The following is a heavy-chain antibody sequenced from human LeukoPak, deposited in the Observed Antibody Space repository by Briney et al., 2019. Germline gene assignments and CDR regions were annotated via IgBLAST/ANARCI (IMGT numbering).Heavy chain of an antibody. CDR3: ARVGTVTSFDH. CDR2: IYYSGST. CDR1: DGSISNYY. V-gene: IGHV4-59*01. J-gene: IGHJ4*02. Sequence: PSETLSLTCTVSDGSISNYYWSWIRQTPGKGLEWIGHIYYSGSTNYNPSLKSRVTISVDTSNNQFSLKLSSVTTADTAVYYCARVGTVTSFDHWGQGTLVTVSS. D-gene: IGHD4-17*01.